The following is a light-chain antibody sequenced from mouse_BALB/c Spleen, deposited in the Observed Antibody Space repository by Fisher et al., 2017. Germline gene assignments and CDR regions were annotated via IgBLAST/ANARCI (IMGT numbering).Light chain of an antibody. Sequence: IVLTQSPAIMSASPGEKVTITCSARSSVSSSYLYWYQQKPGSSPKLWIYSTSNLASGVPARFSGSGSGTSYSLTIGTMEAEDDATYYCQQWSGYPFTFGAGTKLELK. V-gene: IGKV4-78*01. CDR1: SSVSSSY. J-gene: IGKJ5*01. CDR2: STS. CDR3: QQWSGYPFT.